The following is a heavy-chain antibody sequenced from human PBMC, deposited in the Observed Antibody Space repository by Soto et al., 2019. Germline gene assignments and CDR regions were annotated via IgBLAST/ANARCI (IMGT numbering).Heavy chain of an antibody. V-gene: IGHV3-30*14. D-gene: IGHD3-9*01. CDR1: GFTYSTYA. CDR3: ARDILTGYYRYYYGMDV. J-gene: IGHJ6*02. CDR2: ISYDGNNK. Sequence: PLRLSWAASGFTYSTYAMRWIRQAPGKGLEWVAVISYDGNNKFYADSVKGRFTISRDSTKQTLYLQMNSLRAEDTAVYYCARDILTGYYRYYYGMDVWGQGTTVTVSS.